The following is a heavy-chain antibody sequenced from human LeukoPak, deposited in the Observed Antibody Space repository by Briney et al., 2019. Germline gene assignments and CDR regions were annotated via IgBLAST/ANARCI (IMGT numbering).Heavy chain of an antibody. Sequence: SETLSLTCAVSGGSISSSNWWSWVRQPPGKGLEWIGEIYHSGSTNYNPSLKSRVTISVDKSKNQFSLNLKSVTAADTAVYYCARDLGYGDPFDNWGQGTLVTVSS. CDR2: IYHSGST. CDR3: ARDLGYGDPFDN. CDR1: GGSISSSNW. J-gene: IGHJ4*02. V-gene: IGHV4-4*02. D-gene: IGHD4-17*01.